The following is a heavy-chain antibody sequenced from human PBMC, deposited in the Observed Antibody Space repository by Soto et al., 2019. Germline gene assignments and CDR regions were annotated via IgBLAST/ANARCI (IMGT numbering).Heavy chain of an antibody. CDR1: GFTFSSYG. V-gene: IGHV3-33*01. J-gene: IGHJ4*02. Sequence: PGGSLRLSCAASGFTFSSYGMHWVRQAPGKGLEWVAVIWYDGSNKYYADSVKGRFTISRDNSKNTLYLQMNSLRAEDTAVYYCARDYISGYDLDDYWGQGTLVTVSS. CDR3: ARDYISGYDLDDY. D-gene: IGHD5-12*01. CDR2: IWYDGSNK.